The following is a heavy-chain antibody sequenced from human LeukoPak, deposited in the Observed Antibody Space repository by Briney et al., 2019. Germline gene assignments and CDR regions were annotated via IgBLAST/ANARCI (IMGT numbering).Heavy chain of an antibody. CDR1: GFTFDDYA. Sequence: GGSLRLSCAASGFTFDDYAMHGVRQAPGKGLEWVSLISWDGGSTYYADSVKGRFTISRDNSKNSLYLQMNSLRAEDMALYYCAKGGGGRLIYYYYMDVWGKGATVTVSS. CDR2: ISWDGGST. D-gene: IGHD3-16*01. CDR3: AKGGGGRLIYYYYMDV. V-gene: IGHV3-43D*03. J-gene: IGHJ6*03.